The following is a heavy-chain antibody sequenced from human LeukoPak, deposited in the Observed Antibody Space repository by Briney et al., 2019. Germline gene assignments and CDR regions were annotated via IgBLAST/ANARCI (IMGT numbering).Heavy chain of an antibody. CDR1: GGTFSSYT. CDR3: ASRYGCRGGSCYSEWFDP. V-gene: IGHV1-69*02. J-gene: IGHJ5*02. CDR2: IIPILGIA. Sequence: SVKVSCKASGGTFSSYTISWVRQAPGQGLEWMGRIIPILGIANYAQKFQGRVTITADKSTSTAYMELSSLRSEDTAVYYCASRYGCRGGSCYSEWFDPWGQGALVTVSS. D-gene: IGHD2-15*01.